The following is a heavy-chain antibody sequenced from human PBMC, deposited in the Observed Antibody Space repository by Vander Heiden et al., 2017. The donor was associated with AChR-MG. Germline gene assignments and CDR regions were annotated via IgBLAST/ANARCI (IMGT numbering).Heavy chain of an antibody. Sequence: EVQLVQSGAEVKKPGASLKISCRGSGYSFTSYWIAWVRQMPGKGLEWMGIFYPSNSDSTYSPSFQGQVTISADKSINTAYLQWSSLKASDTAIYYCARAVVAKWHFDLWGRGTLVTVSS. J-gene: IGHJ2*01. V-gene: IGHV5-51*01. CDR2: FYPSNSDS. CDR3: ARAVVAKWHFDL. D-gene: IGHD2-21*01. CDR1: GYSFTSYW.